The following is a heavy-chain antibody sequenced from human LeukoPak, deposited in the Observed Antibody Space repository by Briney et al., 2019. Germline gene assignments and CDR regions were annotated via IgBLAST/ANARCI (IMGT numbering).Heavy chain of an antibody. D-gene: IGHD2-21*02. CDR1: GFTFSNNR. CDR2: INTDGRRA. V-gene: IGHV3-74*01. CDR3: AREVEEVPTAVGGYYYYFIDV. Sequence: PRGSLRFSSAAPGFTFSNNRMHWVRHAPGKGLMWVSRINTDGRRADYADSVKGPFTISTDNAKNTPDLQMNSLRAEHRAVYYWAREVEEVPTAVGGYYYYFIDVWGKGTTVTVSS. J-gene: IGHJ6*03.